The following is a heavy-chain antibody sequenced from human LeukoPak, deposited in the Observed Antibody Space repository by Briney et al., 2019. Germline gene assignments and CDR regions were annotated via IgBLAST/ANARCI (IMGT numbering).Heavy chain of an antibody. V-gene: IGHV4-59*01. Sequence: SETLSLTCTVSGGSISRYYWSWIRQPPGKGLEGIGYIYYSGSTNYNPSLKSRVTISVDTSKNQFSLKLSSVTAADTAVYYCAREYYYGSGSYYPFGYWGQGTLVTVSS. J-gene: IGHJ4*02. CDR2: IYYSGST. CDR1: GGSISRYY. CDR3: AREYYYGSGSYYPFGY. D-gene: IGHD3-10*01.